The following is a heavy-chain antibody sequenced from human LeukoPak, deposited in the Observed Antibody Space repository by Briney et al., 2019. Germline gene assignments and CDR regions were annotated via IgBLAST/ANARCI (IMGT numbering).Heavy chain of an antibody. D-gene: IGHD4-17*01. Sequence: GGSLRLSCAASGFTFSSYAMSWVRQAPGKGLEWVSAISGSGGSTYYADFVKGRFTISRDNSKNTLYLQMNSLRAEDTAVYYCAKESRTTVTTRGQFDYWGQGTLVTVSS. CDR3: AKESRTTVTTRGQFDY. J-gene: IGHJ4*02. CDR2: ISGSGGST. V-gene: IGHV3-23*01. CDR1: GFTFSSYA.